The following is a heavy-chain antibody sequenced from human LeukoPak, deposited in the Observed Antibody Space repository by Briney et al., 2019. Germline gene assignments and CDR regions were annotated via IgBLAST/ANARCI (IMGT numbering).Heavy chain of an antibody. V-gene: IGHV1-58*02. Sequence: SVKVSCKASGFTFTSSAMHWVRQARGQRLEWIGWIVVGSGNTNYAQKFQERVTITRDMSTSTAYMELSSLRSEDTAVYYCAADVSVVVPAANTHYYMDVWGKGTTVTVSS. CDR1: GFTFTSSA. CDR2: IVVGSGNT. J-gene: IGHJ6*03. CDR3: AADVSVVVPAANTHYYMDV. D-gene: IGHD2-2*01.